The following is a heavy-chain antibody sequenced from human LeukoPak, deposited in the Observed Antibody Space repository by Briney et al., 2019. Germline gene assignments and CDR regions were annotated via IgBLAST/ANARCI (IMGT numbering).Heavy chain of an antibody. CDR1: GFTFSSYS. V-gene: IGHV3-48*04. Sequence: PGGSPRLSCAASGFTFSSYSMNWIRQAPGKGLEWVSYISSSGSTIYYADSVKGRFTISRDNAKNSLYLQMNSLRAEDTAVYYCARDLKRWLVQRYCDLWGRGTLVTVSS. CDR2: ISSSGSTI. J-gene: IGHJ2*01. CDR3: ARDLKRWLVQRYCDL. D-gene: IGHD6-19*01.